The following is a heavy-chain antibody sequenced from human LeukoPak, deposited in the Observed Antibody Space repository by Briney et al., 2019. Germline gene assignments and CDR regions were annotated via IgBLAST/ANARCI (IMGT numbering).Heavy chain of an antibody. CDR2: IYYSGST. Sequence: SETLSLTCTVSGGSISSYYWSWIRQPPGKGLEWIGYIYYSGSTNYNPSLKSRVTISVDTSKNQFSLKLSSVTAADTAVYYCARESVTTVVIPGGGWFDPWGQGALVTVSS. V-gene: IGHV4-59*01. CDR3: ARESVTTVVIPGGGWFDP. D-gene: IGHD4-23*01. CDR1: GGSISSYY. J-gene: IGHJ5*02.